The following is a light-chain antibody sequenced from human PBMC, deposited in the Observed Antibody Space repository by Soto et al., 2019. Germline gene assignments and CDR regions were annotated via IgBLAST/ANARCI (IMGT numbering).Light chain of an antibody. CDR1: QSISSC. V-gene: IGKV1-5*01. Sequence: DILMTQSPSTLSASVGHRATITCRASQSISSCLAWYQQKSGKARKLLIYDASSWESGVPYRFSGSGSGTEFTLTISRLQPEDFATYYCQQYNSYQYTFGQGTKLEIK. CDR2: DAS. J-gene: IGKJ2*01. CDR3: QQYNSYQYT.